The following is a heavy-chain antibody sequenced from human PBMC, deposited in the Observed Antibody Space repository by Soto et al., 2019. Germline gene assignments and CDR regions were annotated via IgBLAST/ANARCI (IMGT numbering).Heavy chain of an antibody. J-gene: IGHJ3*02. CDR1: GYTFTSYY. D-gene: IGHD2-15*01. Sequence: ASVKVSCKASGYTFTSYYMHWVRQAPGQGLEWMGIINPSGGSTSYAQKFQGRATMTRDTSTSTVYMELSSLRSEDTAVYYCAREPRYCSGGSCARGAFDIWGQGTMVTVSS. V-gene: IGHV1-46*01. CDR2: INPSGGST. CDR3: AREPRYCSGGSCARGAFDI.